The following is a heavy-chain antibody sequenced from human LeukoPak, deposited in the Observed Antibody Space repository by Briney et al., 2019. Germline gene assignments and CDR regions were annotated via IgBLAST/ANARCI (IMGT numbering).Heavy chain of an antibody. V-gene: IGHV1-3*01. CDR3: ARGAMVTGGDY. J-gene: IGHJ4*02. Sequence: ASVKVSCKAFGYTFTSYAMHWVRQAPGQRLEWMGWINAGNGNTKYSQKFQGRVTITRDTSASTAYMELRSLRSDDTAMYFCARGAMVTGGDYWGQGTLVTVSS. D-gene: IGHD5-18*01. CDR1: GYTFTSYA. CDR2: INAGNGNT.